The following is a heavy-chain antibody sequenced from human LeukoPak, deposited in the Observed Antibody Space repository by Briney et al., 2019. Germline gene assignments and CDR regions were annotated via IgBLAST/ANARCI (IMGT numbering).Heavy chain of an antibody. V-gene: IGHV4-30-2*01. D-gene: IGHD3-22*01. CDR3: ARGGYYDSSGSIDY. CDR1: GGSLSSGGYS. J-gene: IGHJ4*02. Sequence: SETLSLTCAVSGGSLSSGGYSWSWIRQPPGKGLEWIGYIYHSGSTYYNPSLKSRVTISVDRSKNQFSLKLSSVTAADTAVYYCARGGYYDSSGSIDYWGQGTLVTVSS. CDR2: IYHSGST.